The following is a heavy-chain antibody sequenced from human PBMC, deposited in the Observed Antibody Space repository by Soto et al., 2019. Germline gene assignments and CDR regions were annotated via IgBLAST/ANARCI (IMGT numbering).Heavy chain of an antibody. CDR1: GGTFSSYA. CDR2: IIPIFGTA. CDR3: ARGGGPTGIAVAGTLDY. Sequence: SVQVSCKASGGTFSSYAISWVRQAPGQGLEWMGGIIPIFGTANYAQKFQGRVTITADESTSTAYMELSSLRSEDTAVYYCARGGGPTGIAVAGTLDYWGQGTLVTVSS. D-gene: IGHD6-19*01. V-gene: IGHV1-69*13. J-gene: IGHJ4*02.